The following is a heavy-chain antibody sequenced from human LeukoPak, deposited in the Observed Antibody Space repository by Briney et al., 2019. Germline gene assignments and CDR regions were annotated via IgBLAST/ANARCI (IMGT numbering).Heavy chain of an antibody. V-gene: IGHV3-66*01. CDR3: ATYRQVLLPFES. D-gene: IGHD2-8*02. CDR2: IYSGGST. CDR1: EFSVGSNY. Sequence: GGSLRLSCAASEFSVGSNYMTWVRQAPGKGLEWVSLIYSGGSTYYADSVKGRFTISRDNSKSTLSLQMNSPRAEDTAIYYCATYRQVLLPFESWGQGTLVTVSS. J-gene: IGHJ4*02.